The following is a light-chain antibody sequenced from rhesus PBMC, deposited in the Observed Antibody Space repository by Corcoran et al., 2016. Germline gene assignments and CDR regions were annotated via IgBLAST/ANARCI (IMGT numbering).Light chain of an antibody. CDR2: AAS. J-gene: IGKJ1*01. V-gene: IGKV1-43*02. CDR3: LQYNSDPWT. CDR1: QGISTY. Sequence: DIQMTQSPSSLSASVGDRVTITCRASQGISTYLNWYQQKPGKAPKRQIYAASSLESGVPSRFSGSGSETDFTLTISSLQPKDFATYYCLQYNSDPWTFGQGTKVEIK.